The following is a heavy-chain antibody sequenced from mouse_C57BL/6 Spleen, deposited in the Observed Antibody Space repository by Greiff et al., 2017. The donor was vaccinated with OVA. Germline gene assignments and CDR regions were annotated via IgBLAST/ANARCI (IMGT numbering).Heavy chain of an antibody. J-gene: IGHJ4*01. V-gene: IGHV10-1*01. CDR1: GFSFNTYA. CDR3: VRQGAYYGLDY. CDR2: IRSKSNNYAT. Sequence: DAGGGLVQPKGSLKLSCAASGFSFNTYAMNRVRQAPGKGLEWVARIRSKSNNYATYYADSVKDRFTISRDDSESMLYLQMNNLKTDDTAMYYCVRQGAYYGLDYWGQGTTVTVSS.